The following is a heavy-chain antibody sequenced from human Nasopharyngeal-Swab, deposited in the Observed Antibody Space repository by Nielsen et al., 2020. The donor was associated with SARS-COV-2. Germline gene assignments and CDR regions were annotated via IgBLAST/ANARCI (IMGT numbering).Heavy chain of an antibody. CDR3: ARRVGYCSGGSCYFDY. V-gene: IGHV5-51*01. J-gene: IGHJ4*02. D-gene: IGHD2-15*01. CDR2: IYPGDSDT. CDR1: GYSFTSYW. Sequence: GESLKISCKGSGYSFTSYWIGWVRQMPGKGLEWMGIIYPGDSDTRYSPSFQGQVAISADKSISTAYLQWSSLKASDPAMYYCARRVGYCSGGSCYFDYWGQGTLVTVSS.